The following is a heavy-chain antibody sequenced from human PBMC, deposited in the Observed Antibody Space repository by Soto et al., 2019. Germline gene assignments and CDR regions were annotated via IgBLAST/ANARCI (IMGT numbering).Heavy chain of an antibody. CDR1: GFTFSSYS. D-gene: IGHD2-2*01. CDR3: ARDPPYPSYCSCACCYGHYFQH. CDR2: IWYDGSNK. Sequence: GGSLXLYCAATGFTFSSYSMHWVRQAPGKGLEWVAVIWYDGSNKYYADSVKGRFTISRDNSKNTLYLQMNSLRAEDTAVYYCARDPPYPSYCSCACCYGHYFQHWCPAPL. V-gene: IGHV3-33*01. J-gene: IGHJ4*02.